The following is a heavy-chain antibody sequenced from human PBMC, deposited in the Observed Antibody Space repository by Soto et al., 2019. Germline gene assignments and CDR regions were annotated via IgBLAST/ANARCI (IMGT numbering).Heavy chain of an antibody. CDR1: GYTFTSYG. V-gene: IGHV1-18*04. CDR2: ISAYNGNT. D-gene: IGHD1-26*01. Sequence: GDSVKVSGKASGYTFTSYGISWVRQAPGQGLEWMGWISAYNGNTNYAQKLQGRVTMTTDTSTSTAYMELRSLRSDDPAVYYCARVLGSGSWQDYWGQGTLVTVSS. J-gene: IGHJ4*02. CDR3: ARVLGSGSWQDY.